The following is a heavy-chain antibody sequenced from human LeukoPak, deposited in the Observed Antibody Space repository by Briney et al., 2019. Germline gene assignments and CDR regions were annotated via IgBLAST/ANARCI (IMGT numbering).Heavy chain of an antibody. D-gene: IGHD5-24*01. Sequence: GRSLRLSCAASGFTFHDYAMNWVRQAPGKGLEWVSSISSSSSCIYYADSVKGRFTISRDNAKNSLYLQMNSLRAEDTAVYYCAKDASGGDGYIPDAFDIWGQGTMVTVSS. J-gene: IGHJ3*02. CDR3: AKDASGGDGYIPDAFDI. CDR2: ISSSSSCI. CDR1: GFTFHDYA. V-gene: IGHV3-21*04.